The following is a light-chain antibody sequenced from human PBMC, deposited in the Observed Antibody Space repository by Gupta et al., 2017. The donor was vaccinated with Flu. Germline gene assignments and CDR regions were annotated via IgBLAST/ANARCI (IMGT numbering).Light chain of an antibody. V-gene: IGKV1-39*01. CDR3: QQSYSALSIT. CDR2: AAV. CDR1: QSINSY. Sequence: DIQMTQSPSSLSASVGDRVTITCRASQSINSYLNWYQQKPGKAPKLLIYAAVTLQSGVPSRFSGRGSGTDFTLTISSLQPEDFATYYCQQSYSALSITFGQGTRLEI. J-gene: IGKJ5*01.